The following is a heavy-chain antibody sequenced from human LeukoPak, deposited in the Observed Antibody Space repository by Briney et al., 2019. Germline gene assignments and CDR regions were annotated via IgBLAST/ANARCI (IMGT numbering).Heavy chain of an antibody. D-gene: IGHD6-19*01. CDR2: ISGSGGST. CDR3: AKDYSSSAWYVFDY. V-gene: IGHV3-23*01. CDR1: GFTFSSYA. J-gene: IGHJ4*02. Sequence: TGGSLRLSCAASGFTFSSYAMSWVRQAPGKGLEWVSGISGSGGSTYYAASVKGRFTLSRDNSKNTLYLQMNSLRAEDTAVYYCAKDYSSSAWYVFDYWGQGTLVTVSS.